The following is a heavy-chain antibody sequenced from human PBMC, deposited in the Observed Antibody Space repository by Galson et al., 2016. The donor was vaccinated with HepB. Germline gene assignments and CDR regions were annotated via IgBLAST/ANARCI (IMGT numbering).Heavy chain of an antibody. CDR3: AREGEYSSSWSWLDP. J-gene: IGHJ5*02. CDR2: LNTGNGNT. V-gene: IGHV1-3*04. D-gene: IGHD6-19*01. Sequence: SVKVSCKASGYTFSNYALHWVRQAPGQRLEWMGWLNTGNGNTKYSEKFQGRVTITSDTSASTAYMELSSLRYEDTAVYYCAREGEYSSSWSWLDPWGQGTLVTVSS. CDR1: GYTFSNYA.